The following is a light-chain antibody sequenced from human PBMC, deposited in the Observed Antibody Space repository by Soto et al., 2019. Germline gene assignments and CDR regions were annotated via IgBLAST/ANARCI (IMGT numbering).Light chain of an antibody. CDR3: QQYNSYPTWT. CDR1: QSISSW. V-gene: IGKV1-5*01. Sequence: DIQMTQSPSTLSASVGDRVTITCRASQSISSWLAWYQQKPGKAPKLLIYDASSLESGFPSRFSGSAPGTEFTLTISSLQHNDFATYYCQQYNSYPTWTFGQGTKVEIK. J-gene: IGKJ1*01. CDR2: DAS.